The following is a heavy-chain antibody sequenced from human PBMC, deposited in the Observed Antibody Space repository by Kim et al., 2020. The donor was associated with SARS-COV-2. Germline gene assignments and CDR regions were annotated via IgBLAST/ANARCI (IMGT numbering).Heavy chain of an antibody. CDR3: ARDSSGYDYGFGY. D-gene: IGHD5-12*01. J-gene: IGHJ4*02. V-gene: IGHV4-4*02. CDR2: IYHSGST. Sequence: SETLSLTCAVSGGSISSSNWWSWVRQPPGKGLEWIGEIYHSGSTNYNPSLKSRVTISVDKSKNQFSLKLSSVTAADTAVYYCARDSSGYDYGFGYWGQGTLVTVSS. CDR1: GGSISSSNW.